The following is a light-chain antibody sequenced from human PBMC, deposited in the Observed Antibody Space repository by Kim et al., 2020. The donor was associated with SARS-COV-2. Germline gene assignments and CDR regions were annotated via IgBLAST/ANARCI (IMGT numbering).Light chain of an antibody. V-gene: IGLV3-19*01. CDR1: SLRSYY. CDR3: NSRDNNDNVL. CDR2: GKN. Sequence: VALGQTVRITCQGDSLRSYYTTCFQQKPGQAPIVVVYGKNNRPSGIPARFSGSSSGNTASLTITGTQAGDEADYYCNSRDNNDNVLFGGGTRLTVL. J-gene: IGLJ2*01.